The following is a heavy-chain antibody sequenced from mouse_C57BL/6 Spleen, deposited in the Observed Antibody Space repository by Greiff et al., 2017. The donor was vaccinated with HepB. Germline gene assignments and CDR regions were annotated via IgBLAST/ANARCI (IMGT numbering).Heavy chain of an antibody. CDR3: AGPSGYYGSSYDYFDY. J-gene: IGHJ2*01. CDR2: INPNNGGT. CDR1: GYTFTDYY. D-gene: IGHD1-1*01. Sequence: EVQLQQSGPELVKPGASVKISCKASGYTFTDYYMNWVKQSHGKSLEWIGDINPNNGGTSYNQKFKGKATLTVDKSSSTAYMELRSLTSEDSAVYYCAGPSGYYGSSYDYFDYWGQGTTLTVSS. V-gene: IGHV1-26*01.